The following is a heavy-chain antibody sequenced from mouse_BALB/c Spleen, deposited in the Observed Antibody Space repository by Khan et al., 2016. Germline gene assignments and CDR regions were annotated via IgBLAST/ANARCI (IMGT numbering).Heavy chain of an antibody. Sequence: EVELVESGGGLVKPGGSLKLSCAASGFTFSSYTMSWVRQTPEKRLEWVATISSGGGNTYYPDSVKGRFTISRDNAKNNLYLQMSSLRSEDTALYYCARKAYGNSWCAYWGQGTLVTISA. J-gene: IGHJ3*01. D-gene: IGHD2-10*02. CDR1: GFTFSSYT. V-gene: IGHV5-9*03. CDR2: ISSGGGNT. CDR3: ARKAYGNSWCAY.